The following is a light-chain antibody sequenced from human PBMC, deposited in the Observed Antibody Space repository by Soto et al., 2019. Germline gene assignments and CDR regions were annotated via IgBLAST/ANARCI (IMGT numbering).Light chain of an antibody. J-gene: IGKJ1*01. Sequence: EIVMTQSPATLSVSPGERATLSCRASQSVGSNLVWYQQKPGRAPRLLIYGASTRATGIPARFSGSGSGTEFTLTISSLQSEDSAVYFCQQCNNWPPWTSGQGTKV. CDR2: GAS. CDR3: QQCNNWPPWT. CDR1: QSVGSN. V-gene: IGKV3D-15*01.